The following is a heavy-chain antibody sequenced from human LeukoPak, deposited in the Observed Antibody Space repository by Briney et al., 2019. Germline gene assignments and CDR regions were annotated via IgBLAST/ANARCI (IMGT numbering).Heavy chain of an antibody. V-gene: IGHV1-2*02. CDR1: EYTFTAYF. Sequence: GASVKVSCKASEYTFTAYFIHWVRQAPGQGLEWMGWINPYSGGTNYAQRFQGRVTMTRDTSISTAFMELRSLRSDDTAVYYCARGSYDTSGYYRGDWFAAWGQATLVTVSS. D-gene: IGHD3-22*01. J-gene: IGHJ5*02. CDR3: ARGSYDTSGYYRGDWFAA. CDR2: INPYSGGT.